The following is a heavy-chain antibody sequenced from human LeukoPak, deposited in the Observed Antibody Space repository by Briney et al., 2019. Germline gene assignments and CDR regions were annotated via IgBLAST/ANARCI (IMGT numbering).Heavy chain of an antibody. CDR3: ARRATSGSPYYLDY. D-gene: IGHD3-10*01. CDR1: GGSINGYY. V-gene: IGHV4-59*01. CDR2: MYYSGST. J-gene: IGHJ4*02. Sequence: PSETLSLTCTVSGGSINGYYWTWIRLPPGKELEWIGYMYYSGSTNYNPSLKSRVTMSVDTPKNRFSLKLSSVTAADTAVYYCARRATSGSPYYLDYWGQGTLVTVSS.